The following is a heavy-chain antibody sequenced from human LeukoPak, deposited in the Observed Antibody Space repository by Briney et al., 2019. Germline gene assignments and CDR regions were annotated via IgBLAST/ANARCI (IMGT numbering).Heavy chain of an antibody. CDR3: ASVSAHYYYYGMGV. Sequence: ASVKVSCKASGYTFTSYDTNWVRQATGQGLEWMGWMNPNSGNTGYAQKFQGRVTMTRNTSISTAYMELSSLRSEDTAVYYCASVSAHYYYYGMGVWGQGTTVTVSS. J-gene: IGHJ6*02. CDR1: GYTFTSYD. V-gene: IGHV1-8*01. CDR2: MNPNSGNT. D-gene: IGHD2/OR15-2a*01.